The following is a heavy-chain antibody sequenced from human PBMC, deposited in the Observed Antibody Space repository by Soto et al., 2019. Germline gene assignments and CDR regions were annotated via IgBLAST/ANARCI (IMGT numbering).Heavy chain of an antibody. CDR2: ISNDGGKK. D-gene: IGHD2-8*02. V-gene: IGHV3-30-3*01. CDR3: AREAGNTEGFHLFDF. J-gene: IGHJ5*01. Sequence: PRLSCAVSGFAFTSHALHWVRHAPRKGLEWVALISNDGGKKQYAESVEGRFTVSSDISRNTLYLHLNSLRPDDTAVYFCAREAGNTEGFHLFDFWGQGKLVTVSS. CDR1: GFAFTSHA.